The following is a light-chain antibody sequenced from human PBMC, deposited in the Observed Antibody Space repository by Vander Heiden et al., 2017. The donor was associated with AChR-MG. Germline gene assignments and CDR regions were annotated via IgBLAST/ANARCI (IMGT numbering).Light chain of an antibody. Sequence: QSVLTQPPPVSAAPGQRVTISCAGSSSNIGTGYDVYWYQQLPGTAPKLLIYGNNRPSGVPDRFSGSKSGTSASLVITGLQVEDEADYYCQSYDSSLNGWVFGGGTKLTVL. J-gene: IGLJ3*02. CDR3: QSYDSSLNGWV. CDR2: GN. CDR1: SSNIGTGYD. V-gene: IGLV1-40*01.